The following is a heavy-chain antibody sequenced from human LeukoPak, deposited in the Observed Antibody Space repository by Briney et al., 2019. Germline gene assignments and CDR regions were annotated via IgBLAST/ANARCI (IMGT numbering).Heavy chain of an antibody. V-gene: IGHV1-18*01. CDR1: GYTFTSYG. Sequence: ASVKVSCKASGYTFTSYGISWVRQAPGQGLEWMGWITAYNGNTNYAQKLQGRVTMTTDTSTSTAYMELRSLRSEDTAVYYCARGYYDSSGYYSRYFDYWGQGTLVTVSS. D-gene: IGHD3-22*01. CDR3: ARGYYDSSGYYSRYFDY. J-gene: IGHJ4*02. CDR2: ITAYNGNT.